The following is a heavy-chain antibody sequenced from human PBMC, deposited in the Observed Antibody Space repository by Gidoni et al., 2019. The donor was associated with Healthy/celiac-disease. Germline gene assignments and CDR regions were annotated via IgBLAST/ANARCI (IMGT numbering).Heavy chain of an antibody. CDR3: AKATYSSGWYPYYYYGMDV. Sequence: EVQLVESGGVVVQPGGSLRLSCAASGFSFADYAMQWVRHAPGKGLEWVSFIRWDGGSTNYADSVKGRFTISRDNSKNSLYLQMNSLRAEDTALYYCAKATYSSGWYPYYYYGMDVWGQGTTVTVSS. V-gene: IGHV3-43D*04. CDR2: IRWDGGST. D-gene: IGHD6-19*01. CDR1: GFSFADYA. J-gene: IGHJ6*02.